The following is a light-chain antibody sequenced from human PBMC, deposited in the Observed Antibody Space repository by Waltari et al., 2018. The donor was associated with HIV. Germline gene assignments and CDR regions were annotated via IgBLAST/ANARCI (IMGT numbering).Light chain of an antibody. Sequence: QSVLTQPPSVSAAPGQKVTISCSGNRSNIGNNYVSWYQQVPGTAPKLLIYDNDNRPSAIPDRFSASKSGTSATLGITGLQTGDEADYYCGTWDSSLSAGVFGGGTKLTVL. J-gene: IGLJ2*01. CDR1: RSNIGNNY. CDR3: GTWDSSLSAGV. V-gene: IGLV1-51*01. CDR2: DND.